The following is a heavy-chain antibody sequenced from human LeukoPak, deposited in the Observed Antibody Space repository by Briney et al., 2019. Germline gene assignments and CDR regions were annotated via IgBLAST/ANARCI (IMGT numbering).Heavy chain of an antibody. CDR1: GYTFTSYY. CDR2: IDPTGGST. J-gene: IGHJ3*02. Sequence: GASVKVSCKASGYTFTSYYMHWVRQAPGQGLEWMGIIDPTGGSTSYAQKFQGRVTMTRDTSTSTVYMELSSLRSEDTAVYYCARDLRGIVGVVAVTRGYGAFDIWGQGTMVTVSS. CDR3: ARDLRGIVGVVAVTRGYGAFDI. D-gene: IGHD2-15*01. V-gene: IGHV1-46*01.